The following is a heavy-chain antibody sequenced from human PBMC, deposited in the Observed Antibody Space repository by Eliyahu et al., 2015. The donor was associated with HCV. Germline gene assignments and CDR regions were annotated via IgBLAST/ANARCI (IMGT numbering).Heavy chain of an antibody. CDR1: GFMFRGYG. D-gene: IGHD2/OR15-2a*01. Sequence: QVQLVESGGGVVQPGKSLRLSCAASGFMFRGYGMHWVRQAPGKGLEWVAVISYDGTTKYHADSVKGRVTISRDNSKNTLYLQMNSLRTEDTAIYYCAKAGGDPYFSFLGYYYFMDVWGKGTAVAVSS. V-gene: IGHV3-30*18. CDR3: AKAGGDPYFSFLGYYYFMDV. J-gene: IGHJ6*03. CDR2: ISYDGTTK.